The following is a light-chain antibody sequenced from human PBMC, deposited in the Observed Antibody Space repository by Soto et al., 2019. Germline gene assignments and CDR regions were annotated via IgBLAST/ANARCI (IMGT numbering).Light chain of an antibody. CDR1: QSVSSY. V-gene: IGKV3-11*01. CDR2: DAS. CDR3: QQRSNCSIT. J-gene: IGKJ5*01. Sequence: EIVLTQSPATLSLSPGERATLSCRASQSVSSYLAWYQQKPGQAPRLLIYDASNRATGIPARFSGSGSGTDFTLNICNLEPEDFAVYYCQQRSNCSITF.